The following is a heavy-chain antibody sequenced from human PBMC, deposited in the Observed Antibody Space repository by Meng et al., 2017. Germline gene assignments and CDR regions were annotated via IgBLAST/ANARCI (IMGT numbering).Heavy chain of an antibody. Sequence: HVQLVQSGAEVRQPGSSVKVSCKASGGTFSSYAISWVRQAPGQGLEWMGGIIPIFGTANYAQKFQGRVTITADKSTSTAYMELSSLRSEDTAVYYCARDKRPSSSWYGNWFDPWGQGTLVTVSS. CDR3: ARDKRPSSSWYGNWFDP. CDR2: IIPIFGTA. D-gene: IGHD6-13*01. CDR1: GGTFSSYA. V-gene: IGHV1-69*06. J-gene: IGHJ5*02.